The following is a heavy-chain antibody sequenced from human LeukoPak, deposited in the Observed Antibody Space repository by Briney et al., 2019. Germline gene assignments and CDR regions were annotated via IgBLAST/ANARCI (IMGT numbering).Heavy chain of an antibody. Sequence: PGGSLRLSCEASGFTFKNYDFNWVRQVTGKGLEWVAAIDTAGETYYAGSVKGRFTISRDRVQNSVYLQMDSLRGGDTAVYYCARAVLYDILSGHFHFDSWGKGTLVTVSS. J-gene: IGHJ4*02. D-gene: IGHD3-9*01. CDR2: IDTAGET. CDR1: GFTFKNYD. V-gene: IGHV3-13*01. CDR3: ARAVLYDILSGHFHFDS.